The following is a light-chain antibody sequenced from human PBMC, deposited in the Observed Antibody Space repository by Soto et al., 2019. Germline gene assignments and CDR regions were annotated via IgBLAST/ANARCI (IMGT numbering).Light chain of an antibody. CDR1: QSISSW. V-gene: IGKV1-5*03. CDR3: QQYNSYSWT. J-gene: IGKJ1*01. Sequence: DIQMTQSPSTLSASVGDRVTITCRASQSISSWLAWYQQKPGKAPKLLIYKASSLESGVPSRFSGSGSGTKFTLTISSLQPDDFATYYCQQYNSYSWTFGQGTKVDI. CDR2: KAS.